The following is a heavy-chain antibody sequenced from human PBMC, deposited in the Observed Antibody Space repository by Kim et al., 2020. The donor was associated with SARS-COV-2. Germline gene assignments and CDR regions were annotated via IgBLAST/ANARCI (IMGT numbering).Heavy chain of an antibody. CDR2: ISWNSGSI. CDR1: GFTFDDYA. Sequence: GGSLRLSCAASGFTFDDYAMHWVRQAPGKGLEWVSGISWNSGSIGYADSVKGRFTISRDNAKNSLYLQMNSLRAEDTALYYCAKDIKYKSRYSGHDSHFDYWGQGTLVTVSS. CDR3: AKDIKYKSRYSGHDSHFDY. V-gene: IGHV3-9*01. J-gene: IGHJ4*02. D-gene: IGHD5-12*01.